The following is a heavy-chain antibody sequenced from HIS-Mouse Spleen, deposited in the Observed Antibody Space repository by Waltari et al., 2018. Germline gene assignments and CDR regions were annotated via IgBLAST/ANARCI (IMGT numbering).Heavy chain of an antibody. CDR1: GYTFTGYY. Sequence: QVQLVQSGAEVKKPGASVKVSCKASGYTFTGYYMHWVRPAPGHGLEWMGWINPKRGGTNDAQKFQGRVTMTRDTSISTAYMELSRLRSDDTAVYYCARVGYYDSSGYYYDAFDIWGQGTMVTVSS. D-gene: IGHD3-22*01. V-gene: IGHV1-2*02. CDR3: ARVGYYDSSGYYYDAFDI. CDR2: INPKRGGT. J-gene: IGHJ3*02.